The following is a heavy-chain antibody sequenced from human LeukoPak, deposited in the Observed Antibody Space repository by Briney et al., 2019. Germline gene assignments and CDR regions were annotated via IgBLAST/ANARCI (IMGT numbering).Heavy chain of an antibody. CDR2: IYHSGST. D-gene: IGHD3-3*01. Sequence: SETLSLTCTVSGGSISSYYWGWIRQPPGKGLEWIGSIYHSGSTYYNPSLKSRVTISVDTSKNQFSLKLSSVTAADTAVYYCARDFPYDFWSGYDRWFDPWGQGTLVTVSS. CDR3: ARDFPYDFWSGYDRWFDP. V-gene: IGHV4-38-2*02. CDR1: GGSISSYY. J-gene: IGHJ5*02.